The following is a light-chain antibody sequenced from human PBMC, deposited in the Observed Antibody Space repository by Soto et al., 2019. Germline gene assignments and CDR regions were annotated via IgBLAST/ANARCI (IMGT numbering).Light chain of an antibody. CDR2: DAS. V-gene: IGKV1-5*01. Sequence: DIQMTQSPSSLSASVVDRVTITCRASQSISSLLSWYQQKPGKAPKLLIYDASSLESGVPSRFRGSGSGTEFTLTISSLQPDDFATYYCQQYNSYSWTFGQGTKVDIK. CDR1: QSISSL. CDR3: QQYNSYSWT. J-gene: IGKJ1*01.